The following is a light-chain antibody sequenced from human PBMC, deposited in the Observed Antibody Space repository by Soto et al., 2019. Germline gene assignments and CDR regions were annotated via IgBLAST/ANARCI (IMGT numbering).Light chain of an antibody. CDR3: SSYTTRNTEV. Sequence: QSALTQPASVSGSPGQSISISCLGTSSDVGAFNYVSWYQHHPGKAPQLIIYDVTSRPSGVSSRFSASKSGNTASLTISGLQAEDEADYYCSSYTTRNTEVFGSGTKLTV. V-gene: IGLV2-14*03. CDR1: SSDVGAFNY. J-gene: IGLJ1*01. CDR2: DVT.